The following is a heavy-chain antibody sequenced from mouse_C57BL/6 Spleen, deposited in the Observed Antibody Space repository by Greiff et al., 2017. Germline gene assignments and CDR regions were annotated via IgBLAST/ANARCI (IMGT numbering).Heavy chain of an antibody. Sequence: EVKLVESGGDLVKPGGSLKLSCAASGFTFSSYGMSWVRQTPDKRLEWVATISSGGSYTYYPASVKGRFTISRDNAKNTLYLQMSSLKSEDTAMYYCARPYDYDGTWFAYWGQGTLVTVSA. D-gene: IGHD2-4*01. V-gene: IGHV5-6*01. CDR2: ISSGGSYT. CDR3: ARPYDYDGTWFAY. J-gene: IGHJ3*01. CDR1: GFTFSSYG.